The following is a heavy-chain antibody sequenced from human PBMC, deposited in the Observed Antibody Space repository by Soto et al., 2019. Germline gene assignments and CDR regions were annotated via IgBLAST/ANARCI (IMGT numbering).Heavy chain of an antibody. D-gene: IGHD3-10*01. CDR3: ARDWEMGWLGAPDYGMDV. V-gene: IGHV6-1*01. CDR1: GDSVSSNTAA. J-gene: IGHJ6*02. CDR2: TYYRSKWYN. Sequence: SQTLSLTCAISGDSVSSNTAAWNWIRQSPSRGLEWLGRTYYRSKWYNDYAVSVKSRITINPDTSKNQFSLQLNSVTPEDTAVYYCARDWEMGWLGAPDYGMDVWGQGTTVTVSS.